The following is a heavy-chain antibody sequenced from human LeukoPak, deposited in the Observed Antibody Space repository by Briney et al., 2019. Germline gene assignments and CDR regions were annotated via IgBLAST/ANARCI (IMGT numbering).Heavy chain of an antibody. CDR2: ITNSGSTI. J-gene: IGHJ4*02. V-gene: IGHV3-48*04. CDR3: ARAVPAASHFEY. Sequence: GGSLKLSCAVSGITLSNYGMNWVRQAPGKGLEWVSYITNSGSTIRYADSVKGRFTISRDNAKNSLYLQMNSLSAEDTAVYYCARAVPAASHFEYWGPGTLVTVSP. CDR1: GITLSNYG. D-gene: IGHD2-2*01.